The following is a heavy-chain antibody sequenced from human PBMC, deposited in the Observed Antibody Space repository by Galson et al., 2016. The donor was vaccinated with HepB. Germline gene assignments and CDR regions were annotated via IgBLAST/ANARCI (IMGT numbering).Heavy chain of an antibody. D-gene: IGHD3-16*01. Sequence: LRLSCAASGFTFSDYGMSWVRQAPGKGLEWVTSINGPGGSTYYADSVKGRFTVSRDNSKNTLYLQMNSLRVDDAAVYYCAKLRWGMTILGFDSWGQGNLVTVSS. CDR2: INGPGGST. J-gene: IGHJ5*01. V-gene: IGHV3-23*01. CDR3: AKLRWGMTILGFDS. CDR1: GFTFSDYG.